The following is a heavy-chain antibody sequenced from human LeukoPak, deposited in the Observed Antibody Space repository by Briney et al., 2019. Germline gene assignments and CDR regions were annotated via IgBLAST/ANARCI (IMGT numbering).Heavy chain of an antibody. CDR1: GFTFSSYW. CDR2: INSDESST. Sequence: GGSLRLSCAASGFTFSSYWMHWVRQAPGKGLVWVSRINSDESSTSYADSVKGRFTISRDNAKNTLYLQMNSLRAEDTAEYYCASDWLGYCSGGSCYPGQFDYGGQGTLVTVSS. D-gene: IGHD2-15*01. V-gene: IGHV3-74*01. J-gene: IGHJ4*02. CDR3: ASDWLGYCSGGSCYPGQFDY.